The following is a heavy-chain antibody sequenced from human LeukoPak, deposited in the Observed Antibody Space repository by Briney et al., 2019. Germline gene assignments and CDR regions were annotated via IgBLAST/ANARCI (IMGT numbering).Heavy chain of an antibody. J-gene: IGHJ6*02. CDR3: VSGCGYPDGYYGMDV. CDR1: GGTFSSYA. D-gene: IGHD3-22*01. Sequence: SVKVSCKASGGTFSSYAISWVRQAPGQGLEWMGRIIPIFGIANYAQKFQGRVTITADKSTSTAYMELSSLRSEDTAVYYCVSGCGYPDGYYGMDVWGQGTTVTVSS. CDR2: IIPIFGIA. V-gene: IGHV1-69*04.